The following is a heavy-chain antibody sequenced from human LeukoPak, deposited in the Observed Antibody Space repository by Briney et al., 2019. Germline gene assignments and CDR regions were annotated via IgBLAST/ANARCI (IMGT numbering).Heavy chain of an antibody. J-gene: IGHJ3*02. D-gene: IGHD5-18*01. CDR2: IRYDGSNK. CDR3: AKESYSYGMKSAFSQAFDI. Sequence: RPGGSLRLSCAASGFTFSSYGMHWVRQAPGKGLEWVAFIRYDGSNKYYADSVKGRFTISRDNSKNTLYLQMNSLRAEDTAVYYCAKESYSYGMKSAFSQAFDIWGQGTMVTVSS. CDR1: GFTFSSYG. V-gene: IGHV3-30*02.